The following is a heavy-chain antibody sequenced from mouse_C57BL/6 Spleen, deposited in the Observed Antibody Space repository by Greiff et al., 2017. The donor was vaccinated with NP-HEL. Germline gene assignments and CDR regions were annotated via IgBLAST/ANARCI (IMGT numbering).Heavy chain of an antibody. J-gene: IGHJ2*01. V-gene: IGHV14-4*01. Sequence: EVQLQQSGAELVRPGASVKLSCTASGFNIKDDYMHWVKQRPEQGLEWIGWIDPENGDTEYASKFQGKATITADTSSNTAYLQLSSLTSEDTAVYYCTTRDGNYVGYWGQGTTLTVSS. CDR3: TTRDGNYVGY. D-gene: IGHD2-1*01. CDR1: GFNIKDDY. CDR2: IDPENGDT.